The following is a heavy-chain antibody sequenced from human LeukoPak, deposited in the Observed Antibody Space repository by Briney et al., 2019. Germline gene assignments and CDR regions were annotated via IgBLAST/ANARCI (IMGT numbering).Heavy chain of an antibody. J-gene: IGHJ4*02. CDR2: ISYDGNDK. V-gene: IGHV3-30-3*01. D-gene: IGHD4-17*01. CDR3: ARGLKDYGDYDGEYY. CDR1: GFTFSNYA. Sequence: GGSLRLSCAASGFTFSNYAMHWVRQAPGKGLEWVAIISYDGNDKYYTDSVKGRFTISRDNAKNSLYLQMNSLRAEDTAVYYCARGLKDYGDYDGEYYWGQGTLVTVSS.